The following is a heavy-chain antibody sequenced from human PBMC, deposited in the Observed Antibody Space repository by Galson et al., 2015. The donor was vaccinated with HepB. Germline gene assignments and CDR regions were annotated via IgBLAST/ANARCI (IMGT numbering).Heavy chain of an antibody. CDR1: GGTFSSYA. CDR2: IIPIFGTA. Sequence: SVKVSCKASGGTFSSYAISWVRQAPGQGLEWMGGIIPIFGTANYAQKFQGRVTITADESTSTAYMELSSLRSEDTAVYYCARPYGSGSYDYYGMDVWGQGTTVTVSS. D-gene: IGHD3-10*01. V-gene: IGHV1-69*13. J-gene: IGHJ6*02. CDR3: ARPYGSGSYDYYGMDV.